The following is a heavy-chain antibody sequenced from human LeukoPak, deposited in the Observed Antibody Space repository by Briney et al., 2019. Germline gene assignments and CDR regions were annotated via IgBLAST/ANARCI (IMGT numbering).Heavy chain of an antibody. CDR3: ARGPRNDP. V-gene: IGHV1-8*01. D-gene: IGHD1-14*01. Sequence: ASVKVSCKTSGYPFTTWEINWVRQAAGQGLEWMGWVHPNSGNTAYAQKFQGRVTMTRDTSISTAYMELSGLRFDDTAVYFCARGPRNDPWGQGTLVTVSS. J-gene: IGHJ5*02. CDR2: VHPNSGNT. CDR1: GYPFTTWE.